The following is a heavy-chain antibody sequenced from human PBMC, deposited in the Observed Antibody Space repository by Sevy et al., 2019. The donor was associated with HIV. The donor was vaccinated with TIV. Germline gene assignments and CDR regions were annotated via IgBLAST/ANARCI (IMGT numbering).Heavy chain of an antibody. CDR1: GYSMTSYC. J-gene: IGHJ5*02. CDR2: ILDSGTT. CDR3: ARTRRSGGAWFDP. V-gene: IGHV4-59*01. Sequence: SETLSLTCSVSGYSMTSYCWSWIRQPPGKGLEWIGYILDSGTTNSNPSLKSRVTMSVDTSRNHFSLNLTSVTAADTAIYYCARTRRSGGAWFDPWGQGILVTVSS. D-gene: IGHD6-19*01.